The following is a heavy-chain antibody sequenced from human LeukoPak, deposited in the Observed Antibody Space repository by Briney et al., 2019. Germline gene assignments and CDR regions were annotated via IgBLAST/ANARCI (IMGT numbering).Heavy chain of an antibody. D-gene: IGHD2-2*01. J-gene: IGHJ4*02. Sequence: ASVKVSCKASGYTFIGYFTNWVRQAPGQGLEWMGRINPNSGGTNYAQKFQGRVTMTRDTSISTAYMELTRLRSDDTAVYYCARDHEDCRSTSCYDWGQGTLVTVSS. CDR2: INPNSGGT. V-gene: IGHV1-2*06. CDR1: GYTFIGYF. CDR3: ARDHEDCRSTSCYD.